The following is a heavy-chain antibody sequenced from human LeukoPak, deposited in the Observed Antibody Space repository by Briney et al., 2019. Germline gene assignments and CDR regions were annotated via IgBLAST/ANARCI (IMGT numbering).Heavy chain of an antibody. CDR3: AKGGKWDVTPFDY. J-gene: IGHJ4*02. Sequence: GGSLRLSCVGSGFTSIAYALTWARQAPGKGLEWVSGISGGGVTTYYADSVKGRFTISRDNSKNTLYLQMNSLRADDTAVYYCAKGGKWDVTPFDYWGQGTLVTVSS. V-gene: IGHV3-23*01. D-gene: IGHD1-26*01. CDR1: GFTSIAYA. CDR2: ISGGGVTT.